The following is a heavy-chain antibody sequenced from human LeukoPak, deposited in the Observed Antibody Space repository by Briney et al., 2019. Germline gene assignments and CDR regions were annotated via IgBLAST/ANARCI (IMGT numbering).Heavy chain of an antibody. CDR2: ISSSSSTI. D-gene: IGHD2-15*01. CDR1: GFTFSSYS. Sequence: PGGSLRLSCAASGFTFSSYSMNWVRQAPGKGLEWVSYISSSSSTIYYADSVRGRFTISRDNSKNTLYLQMNSLRAEDTAVYYCARVYAGLLPLGSYYFDYWGQGTLVTVSS. J-gene: IGHJ4*02. V-gene: IGHV3-48*01. CDR3: ARVYAGLLPLGSYYFDY.